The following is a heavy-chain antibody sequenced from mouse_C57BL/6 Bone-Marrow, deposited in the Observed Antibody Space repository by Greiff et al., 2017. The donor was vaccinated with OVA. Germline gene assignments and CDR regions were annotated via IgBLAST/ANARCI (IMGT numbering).Heavy chain of an antibody. Sequence: EVQLVESGAELVRPGASVKLSCTASGFNIKDDYMHLVKERPEQGLEWIGWIDPENGDTEYASKFQGKATITADTSSKTVYLHLSSLTSEDTAVYYCTTYRYWGQGTTLTVSS. CDR2: IDPENGDT. V-gene: IGHV14-4*01. CDR1: GFNIKDDY. CDR3: TTYRY. J-gene: IGHJ2*01.